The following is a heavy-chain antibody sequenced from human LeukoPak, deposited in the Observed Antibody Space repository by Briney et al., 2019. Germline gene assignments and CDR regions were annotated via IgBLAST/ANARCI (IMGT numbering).Heavy chain of an antibody. CDR2: IKQDGSEK. J-gene: IGHJ4*02. CDR1: GFTFRRYW. V-gene: IGHV3-7*01. D-gene: IGHD5-24*01. Sequence: GGSLRLSCAASGFTFRRYWMSWVRQAPGKGLEWVANIKQDGSEKYYVDSVKGRFTISRDNAKNSLYLQMNSLRAEDTAVYYCVRRYMATSAEDFDYRGPGTPVTVSS. CDR3: VRRYMATSAEDFDY.